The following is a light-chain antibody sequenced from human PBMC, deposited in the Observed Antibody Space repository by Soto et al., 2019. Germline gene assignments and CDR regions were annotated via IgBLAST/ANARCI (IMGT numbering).Light chain of an antibody. CDR2: KGS. Sequence: IDVTLSTSTQSASVGDRVTITCRASHSIGVWVSWYPQKPGKAPKVLISKGSSLESGVPSRFSGSGSGREFTLTISSLQPENFATYYVQQYRIYPDTLCQGTRPEIK. CDR3: QQYRIYPDT. CDR1: HSIGVW. V-gene: IGKV1-5*03. J-gene: IGKJ5*01.